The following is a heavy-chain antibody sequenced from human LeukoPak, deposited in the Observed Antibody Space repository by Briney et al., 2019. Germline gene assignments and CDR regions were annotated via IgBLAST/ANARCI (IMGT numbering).Heavy chain of an antibody. Sequence: ASVKVSCKASGYIFISYYMHWVRQAPGQGLEWMGIINPSGGSTSYAQNFQGRVTMTRDMSTSTVDMELSSLRSEDTAVHYCARAGDRSSFFSVFGDYWGQGTLVTVSS. V-gene: IGHV1-46*01. D-gene: IGHD3-22*01. J-gene: IGHJ4*02. CDR1: GYIFISYY. CDR2: INPSGGST. CDR3: ARAGDRSSFFSVFGDY.